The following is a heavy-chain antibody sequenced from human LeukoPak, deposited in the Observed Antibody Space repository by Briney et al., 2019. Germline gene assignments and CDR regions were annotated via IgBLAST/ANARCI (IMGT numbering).Heavy chain of an antibody. V-gene: IGHV1-2*02. CDR1: GYTFTGYY. D-gene: IGHD3-9*01. CDR2: INPSSGGT. Sequence: APVKLSFTASGYTFTGYYMHWVRQAPGQGLEWMGWINPSSGGTNYAQKFQGRVTMTRDTSISTAYMDLYRLTSDDTAVYYCARSVLTAYLINDYWGQGTLVTVSS. CDR3: ARSVLTAYLINDY. J-gene: IGHJ4*02.